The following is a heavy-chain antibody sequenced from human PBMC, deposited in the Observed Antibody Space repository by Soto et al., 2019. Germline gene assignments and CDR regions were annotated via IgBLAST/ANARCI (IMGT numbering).Heavy chain of an antibody. CDR3: ARDQRHSDILTGYYFYGMAV. J-gene: IGHJ6*02. D-gene: IGHD3-9*01. CDR1: GYALTCNS. CDR2: IKPSSGST. Sequence: VEATCKELGYALTCNSRHWVRQAHGQGLEGMGIIKPSSGSTSFSQKFQDRVTMTRDTSTSTVYMELNSLRSDDTAVYYCARDQRHSDILTGYYFYGMAVWGQGTTVTVSS. V-gene: IGHV1-46*01.